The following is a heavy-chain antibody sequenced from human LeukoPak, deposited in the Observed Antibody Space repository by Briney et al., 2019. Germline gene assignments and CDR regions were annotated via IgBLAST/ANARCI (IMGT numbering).Heavy chain of an antibody. J-gene: IGHJ6*03. CDR1: GYSISSYY. CDR3: TRGSIAYYYMDV. Sequence: PSETLSLTCTVSGYSISSYYWSWIRQPPGKGLEWIGNIYYSGSTNYNPSLKSRVTISVDTSKNQFSLKLSSVTAADTAVYYCTRGSIAYYYMDVWGKGTTVTISS. CDR2: IYYSGST. V-gene: IGHV4-59*01. D-gene: IGHD3-22*01.